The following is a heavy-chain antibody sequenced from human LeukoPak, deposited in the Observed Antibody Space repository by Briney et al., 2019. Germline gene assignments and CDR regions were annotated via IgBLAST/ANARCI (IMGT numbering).Heavy chain of an antibody. CDR3: ASARPTSSWTAFDI. CDR2: IYYSEDT. Sequence: SSETLSLTCSVSGGFISSSSKYWGCARHPPGEGLEWLGSIYYSEDTYYNPSLRSRVTISVDTSKNQFSLKLTSVTAADTAVYYCASARPTSSWTAFDIWGQGTMVTVSS. CDR1: GGFISSSSKY. J-gene: IGHJ3*02. D-gene: IGHD6-13*01. V-gene: IGHV4-39*01.